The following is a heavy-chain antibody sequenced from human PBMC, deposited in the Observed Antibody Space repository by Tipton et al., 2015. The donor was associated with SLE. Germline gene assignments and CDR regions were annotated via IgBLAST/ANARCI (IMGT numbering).Heavy chain of an antibody. CDR1: GGSVSSQY. CDR2: IYHSGST. D-gene: IGHD6-19*01. V-gene: IGHV4-59*02. J-gene: IGHJ1*01. Sequence: GLVKPSETLSLTCTVSGGSVSSQYWSWIRQPPGKGLEWIGYIYHSGSTNYNPTLTIRVTISVDTSKNQFYLNLRSVTAADTAVYYCARSSGWDAEYCQDWGQGTLVTVSS. CDR3: ARSSGWDAEYCQD.